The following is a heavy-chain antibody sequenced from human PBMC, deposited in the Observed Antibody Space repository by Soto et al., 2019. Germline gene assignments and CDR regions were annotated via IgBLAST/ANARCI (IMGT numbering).Heavy chain of an antibody. Sequence: PGGALRLSCAASEFTFANAWISWVRQAPGKGLERVGRIKSKAEGGTTDYAAPVKGKFTISREESQSALYLQMHSPKTEDTAVYYSTSLYFDHWGQGTLVTVSS. CDR2: IKSKAEGGTT. J-gene: IGHJ4*02. V-gene: IGHV3-15*01. D-gene: IGHD3-16*02. CDR3: TSLYFDH. CDR1: EFTFANAW.